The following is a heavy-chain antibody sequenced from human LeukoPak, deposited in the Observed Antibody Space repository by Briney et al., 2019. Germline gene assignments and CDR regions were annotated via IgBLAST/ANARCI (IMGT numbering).Heavy chain of an antibody. CDR3: ARAFNHLQRYMDV. CDR2: ISSSSSTI. CDR1: GFTFSSYS. Sequence: PGGSPRLSCAASGFTFSSYSMNWVRQAPGKGLEWVSYISSSSSTIYYADSVKGRFTISRDNAKNSLYLQMNSLRAEDTAVYYCARAFNHLQRYMDVWGKGTTVTVSS. D-gene: IGHD4-11*01. V-gene: IGHV3-48*01. J-gene: IGHJ6*03.